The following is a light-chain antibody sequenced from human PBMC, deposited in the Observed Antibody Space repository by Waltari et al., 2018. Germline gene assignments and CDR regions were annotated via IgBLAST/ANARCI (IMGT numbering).Light chain of an antibody. CDR2: DVN. CDR3: CSYAGSTTWV. J-gene: IGLJ3*02. Sequence: QSALTQPASMSGSPGQPITVSCTGAPSAIGSHSIVSWYQQHPGKAPKLILYDVNRRPSGVSDRFSGSKSGITASLTISGLQAEDEADYYCCSYAGSTTWVFGGGTKLTVL. CDR1: PSAIGSHSI. V-gene: IGLV2-23*02.